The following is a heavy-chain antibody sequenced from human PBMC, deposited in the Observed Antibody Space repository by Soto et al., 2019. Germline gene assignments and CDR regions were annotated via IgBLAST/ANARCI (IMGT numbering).Heavy chain of an antibody. J-gene: IGHJ3*02. V-gene: IGHV2-26*01. CDR3: ARIDYDILTGPDWAFDI. D-gene: IGHD3-9*01. Sequence: QVTLKESGPVVVNPTETLTLTCTVSGFSLSNARMGVSWIRQPPGKALEWLAHIFSNDEKSYSTSLKSRLTISKDTSKSQVVLTMTNMDPVDTATYYCARIDYDILTGPDWAFDIWGQGTMVTVSS. CDR2: IFSNDEK. CDR1: GFSLSNARMG.